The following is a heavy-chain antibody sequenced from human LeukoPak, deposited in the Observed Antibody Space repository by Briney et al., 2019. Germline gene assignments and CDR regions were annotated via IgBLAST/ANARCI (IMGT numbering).Heavy chain of an antibody. CDR3: TKVWDCSSTSCYRYFDY. CDR1: GFTFSNAW. CDR2: IKSKTDGGTT. Sequence: GGSLRLPCAASGFTFSNAWMSWVRQAPGKGLEWVGRIKSKTDGGTTDYAAPVKGRFTISRDNSKNTLYLQMNSLRAEDTAVYYCTKVWDCSSTSCYRYFDYWGQGTLVTVSS. V-gene: IGHV3-15*01. J-gene: IGHJ4*02. D-gene: IGHD2-2*02.